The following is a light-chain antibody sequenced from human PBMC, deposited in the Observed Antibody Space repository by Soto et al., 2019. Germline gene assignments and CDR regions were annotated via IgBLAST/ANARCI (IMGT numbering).Light chain of an antibody. V-gene: IGKV3D-15*01. CDR1: QSINSD. CDR3: QQRNNWPPEIT. CDR2: GAS. Sequence: EIGMTHGPTTLVVSPGETNRLCCTASQSINSDVAWYQQKVGQTPRLLIHGASTRATGIAARFSGSGSGTEFTLTISGLQSEDFAVYYCQQRNNWPPEITFGQGTRLEIK. J-gene: IGKJ5*01.